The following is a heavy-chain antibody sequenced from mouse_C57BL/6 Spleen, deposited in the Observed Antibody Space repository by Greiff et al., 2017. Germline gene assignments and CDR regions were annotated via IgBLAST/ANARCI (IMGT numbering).Heavy chain of an antibody. J-gene: IGHJ1*03. V-gene: IGHV14-4*01. D-gene: IGHD1-1*01. CDR3: TTGTTVVATGKYVDG. CDR1: GFNIKDDY. Sequence: VQLQQSGAELVRPGASVKLSCTASGFNIKDDYMHWVKQRPEQGLEWIGWIDPENGDTEYASKFQGKATITADTSSSTAYLQLSSLTSEDTAVYYCTTGTTVVATGKYVDGWGTGTTVTVSS. CDR2: IDPENGDT.